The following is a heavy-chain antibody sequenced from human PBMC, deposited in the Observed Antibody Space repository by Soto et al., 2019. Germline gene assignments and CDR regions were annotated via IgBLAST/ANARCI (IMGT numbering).Heavy chain of an antibody. V-gene: IGHV4-31*03. CDR3: ARDPAIITGRGGLGYYGMDV. D-gene: IGHD1-20*01. CDR2: IYYSGST. J-gene: IGHJ6*02. CDR1: GGSISSGGYY. Sequence: SETLSLTCTVSGGSISSGGYYWSWIRQHPGKGLEWIGYIYYSGSTYYNPSLKSRVTISVDTSKNQFSLKLSSVTAADTAVYYCARDPAIITGRGGLGYYGMDVWGQGTTVTVSS.